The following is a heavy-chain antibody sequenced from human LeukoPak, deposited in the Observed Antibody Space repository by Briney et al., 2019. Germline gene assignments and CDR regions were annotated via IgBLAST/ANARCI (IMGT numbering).Heavy chain of an antibody. CDR1: GFTFSSYA. D-gene: IGHD3-22*01. J-gene: IGHJ4*02. V-gene: IGHV3-30-3*01. CDR2: TSYDGSNK. Sequence: PGRSLRLSCAASGFTFSSYAMHWVRQAPGKGLEWVAVTSYDGSNKYYADSVKGRFTISRDNSKNTLYLQMNSLRAEDTAVYYCARDKYDSSGYPDYWGQGTLVTVSS. CDR3: ARDKYDSSGYPDY.